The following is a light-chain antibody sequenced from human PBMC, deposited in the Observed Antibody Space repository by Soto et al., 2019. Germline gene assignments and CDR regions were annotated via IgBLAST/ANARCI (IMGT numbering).Light chain of an antibody. J-gene: IGKJ1*01. CDR1: QSLSSSQ. CDR3: QQYGSSPRT. Sequence: EIVLTQSPGTLSLSPRERATLSCRASQSLSSSQLAWYQQIPGQAPRLLIHDASSRPTGISDRFTGSGSGTDFTLPIPTLEAEDFAVYDCQQYGSSPRTFGLGTKVDIK. V-gene: IGKV3-20*01. CDR2: DAS.